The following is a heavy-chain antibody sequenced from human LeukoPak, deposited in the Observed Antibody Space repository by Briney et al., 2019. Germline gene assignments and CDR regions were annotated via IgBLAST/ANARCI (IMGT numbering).Heavy chain of an antibody. CDR3: ASIPSLNFDWFMGS. CDR2: ISGVSTYI. J-gene: IGHJ5*02. D-gene: IGHD3-9*01. V-gene: IGHV3-21*01. CDR1: GFTFSSYS. Sequence: GGSLRLSCAASGFTFSSYSMSWVRQAPGKGLEWVSSISGVSTYIYYADSVKGRFTISRDNAKNSLYLQMNSLRAEDTAVYYCASIPSLNFDWFMGSWGQGTLVTVSS.